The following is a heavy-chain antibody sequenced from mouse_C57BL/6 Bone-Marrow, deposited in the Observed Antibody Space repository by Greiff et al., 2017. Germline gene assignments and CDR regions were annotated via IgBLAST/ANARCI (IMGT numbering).Heavy chain of an antibody. CDR3: TRGYGSSYAMDY. D-gene: IGHD1-1*01. CDR1: GYTFTDYE. Sequence: VQLQQSGAELVRPGASVTLSCKASGYTFTDYEMHWVKQTPVHGLEWIGAIDPETGGTAYNQKFKGKAILTADKSSSTAYMELRSLTSEDSAVYYCTRGYGSSYAMDYGGQGTSVTVSS. V-gene: IGHV1-15*01. J-gene: IGHJ4*01. CDR2: IDPETGGT.